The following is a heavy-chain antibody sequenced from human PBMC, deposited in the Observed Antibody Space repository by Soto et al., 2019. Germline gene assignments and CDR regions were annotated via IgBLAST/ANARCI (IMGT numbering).Heavy chain of an antibody. CDR2: IYYSGST. CDR1: GGSISSGDYY. V-gene: IGHV4-30-4*01. J-gene: IGHJ6*02. CDR3: ARAPEDYYYYGMDV. Sequence: SETLSLTCTVSGGSISSGDYYWSWIRQPPGKGLEWIGYIYYSGSTYYNPSIKSRVTISVDTSKNQLSLKLSSVTAADTAVYYCARAPEDYYYYGMDVWGQGTTVTVSS.